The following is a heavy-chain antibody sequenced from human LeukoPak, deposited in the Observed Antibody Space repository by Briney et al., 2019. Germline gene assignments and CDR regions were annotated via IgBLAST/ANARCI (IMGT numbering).Heavy chain of an antibody. D-gene: IGHD3-22*01. CDR1: GGTFSSYA. J-gene: IGHJ5*02. V-gene: IGHV1-69*13. CDR3: ARERTRKDYYDSSGYYWFDP. Sequence: ASVKVSCKASGGTFSSYAISWVRQAPGQGLEWMGGIIPIFGTANYAQKFQGRVTITADESTSTGYMELSSLRSEDTAVYYCARERTRKDYYDSSGYYWFDPWGQGTLVTVSS. CDR2: IIPIFGTA.